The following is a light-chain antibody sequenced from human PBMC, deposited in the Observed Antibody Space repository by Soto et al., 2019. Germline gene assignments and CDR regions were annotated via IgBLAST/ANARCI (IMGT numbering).Light chain of an antibody. V-gene: IGKV3-11*01. CDR3: QQRSNWPPIT. J-gene: IGKJ5*01. CDR2: GSS. CDR1: QRASTN. Sequence: EIVLTQSPATLSVFPGETVTLFCRASQRASTNLAWYQQKPGQAPRLLIYGSSNRATGIPARFSGSGSGTDFTLTISSLEPEDFAVYYCQQRSNWPPITFGQGTRLEIK.